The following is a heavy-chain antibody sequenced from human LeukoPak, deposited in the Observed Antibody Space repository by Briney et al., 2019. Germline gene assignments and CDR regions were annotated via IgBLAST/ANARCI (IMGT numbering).Heavy chain of an antibody. V-gene: IGHV4-4*07. Sequence: RPSETLSLTCTVPGGSISTYYWSWIRQPAGKGLEWIGRLSSSGTTNYNTSLKSRVTMSVDTSTNQLSLNLTSVTAADTAVYYCAREVSGSDYYRAYDYWGQGTLVTVSS. CDR2: LSSSGTT. D-gene: IGHD3-3*01. CDR1: GGSISTYY. CDR3: AREVSGSDYYRAYDY. J-gene: IGHJ4*02.